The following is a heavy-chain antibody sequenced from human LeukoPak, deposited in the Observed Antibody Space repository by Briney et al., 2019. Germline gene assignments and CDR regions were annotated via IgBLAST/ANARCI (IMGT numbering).Heavy chain of an antibody. D-gene: IGHD3-9*01. CDR2: IYYSGST. CDR3: GAREGYDIFLN. V-gene: IGHV4-39*01. J-gene: IGHJ4*02. CDR1: GGSISSSSYY. Sequence: PSETLSLTCTFSGGSISSSSYYWGWIRQPPGKGLEWIGSIYYSGSTYYNPSLKSRVTISVDTSKNQFSLKLSSVTAADTAVYYCGAREGYDIFLNWGQGTLVTVSS.